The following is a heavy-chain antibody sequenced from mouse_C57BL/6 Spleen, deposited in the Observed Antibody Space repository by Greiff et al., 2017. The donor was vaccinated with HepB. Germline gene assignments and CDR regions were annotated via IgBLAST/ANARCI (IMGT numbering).Heavy chain of an antibody. Sequence: VQLQESGAELVRPGASVELSCKASGYTFTDYYINWVKQRPGQGLEWIARIYPGSGNTYYNEKFKGKATLTAEKSSSTAYMQLSSLTSEASAVYFCARGITGETGFAYWGQGTLVTVSA. J-gene: IGHJ3*01. CDR3: ARGITGETGFAY. CDR2: IYPGSGNT. D-gene: IGHD2-4*01. CDR1: GYTFTDYY. V-gene: IGHV1-76*01.